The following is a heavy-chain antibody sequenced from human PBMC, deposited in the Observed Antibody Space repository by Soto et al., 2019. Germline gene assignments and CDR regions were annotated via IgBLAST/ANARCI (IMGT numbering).Heavy chain of an antibody. V-gene: IGHV3-7*01. CDR2: IKPDGSGK. CDR3: ASNIFYDFWSGDYAFYI. J-gene: IGHJ3*02. D-gene: IGHD3-3*01. Sequence: EVQLVESGGDFVQPGGSLRLSCVASGFILSSYWMSWVRQAPGKGLEWVANIKPDGSGKYYVDSVKGRFTISRDNAKNSLYLQMNSLRAEDTAVYYCASNIFYDFWSGDYAFYIWGRVKMVTVSS. CDR1: GFILSSYW.